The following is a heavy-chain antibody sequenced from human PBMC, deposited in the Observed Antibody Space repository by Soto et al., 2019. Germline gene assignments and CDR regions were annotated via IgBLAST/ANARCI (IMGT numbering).Heavy chain of an antibody. CDR1: GGTFSSYA. D-gene: IGHD6-13*01. Sequence: QVQLVQSGAEVKKPGSSVKVSCKASGGTFSSYAISWVRQAPGQGLEWMGGIIPIFGTANYAQKFQGRVTITVDESTSTADMELSSLRSEDTAVYYCARESGIEQSDWYFDLWGRGTLVTVSS. CDR3: ARESGIEQSDWYFDL. CDR2: IIPIFGTA. V-gene: IGHV1-69*01. J-gene: IGHJ2*01.